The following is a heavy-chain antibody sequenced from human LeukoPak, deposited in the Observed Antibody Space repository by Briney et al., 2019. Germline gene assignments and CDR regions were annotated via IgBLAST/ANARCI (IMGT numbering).Heavy chain of an antibody. D-gene: IGHD3-10*01. Sequence: SETLSLTCSVSGDSFTNNDFFWGWIRQPPGKGLEWIANIQYSGRIHYNPSRRSRVSMSRDTSKNQFSLKVTSVTAADTAVYYCARLDGSLAHISGSFPDFWGQGILVTVSS. CDR1: GDSFTNNDFF. J-gene: IGHJ4*02. CDR2: IQYSGRI. CDR3: ARLDGSLAHISGSFPDF. V-gene: IGHV4-39*01.